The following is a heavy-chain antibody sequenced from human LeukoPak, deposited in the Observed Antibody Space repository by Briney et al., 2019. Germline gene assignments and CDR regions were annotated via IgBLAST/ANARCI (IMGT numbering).Heavy chain of an antibody. J-gene: IGHJ3*02. CDR2: IYHSGST. CDR1: GYSISSGYY. D-gene: IGHD2-15*01. CDR3: ARLRAMYCSGGSCRDAFDI. V-gene: IGHV4-38-2*01. Sequence: SETLSLTCAVSGYSISSGYYWGWIRQPPGKGLEWIGSIYHSGSTYYNPSLKSRVTISVDTSKNQFSLKLSSETAADTAVYYCARLRAMYCSGGSCRDAFDIWGQGTMVTVSS.